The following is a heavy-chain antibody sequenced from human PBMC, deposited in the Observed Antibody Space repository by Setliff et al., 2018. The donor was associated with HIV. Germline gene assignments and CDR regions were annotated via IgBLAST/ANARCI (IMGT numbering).Heavy chain of an antibody. CDR3: AIGSSNWPHRPNNYYFDY. D-gene: IGHD6-13*01. V-gene: IGHV1-3*01. Sequence: ASVKVSCKASGYTFSIYALHWVRQAPGQRLEWMGWINAGNGDTKSSQKFQGRVTITRDTSASTAYMELSSLRSEDTGVYYCAIGSSNWPHRPNNYYFDYWGQGTPVTVSS. J-gene: IGHJ4*02. CDR2: INAGNGDT. CDR1: GYTFSIYA.